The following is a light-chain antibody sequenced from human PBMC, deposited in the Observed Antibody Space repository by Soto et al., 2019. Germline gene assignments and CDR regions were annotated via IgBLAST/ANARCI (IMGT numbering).Light chain of an antibody. V-gene: IGKV1-5*01. J-gene: IGKJ1*01. CDR3: KQYNSYPA. Sequence: DIQMTQSPSTLSASVGDIVTITCRARQSISSWLAWYQQKPGKAPKLLIYDASSLESGVPSRFSGSGAGTEFTLTIRSLQPDDVATYYCKQYNSYPAFGQGTKVEIK. CDR1: QSISSW. CDR2: DAS.